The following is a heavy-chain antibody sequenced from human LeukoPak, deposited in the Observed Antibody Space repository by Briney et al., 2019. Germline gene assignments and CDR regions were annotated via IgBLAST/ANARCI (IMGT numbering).Heavy chain of an antibody. Sequence: GGSLRLSCAASGFTFSNYAMNWVRQAPGKGLEWVSAINGNGDSTYYADSVKGRFTISRDNAKNSLYLQMNSLRAEDTAVYYCAELGITMIGGVWGKGTTVTISS. CDR1: GFTFSNYA. CDR2: INGNGDST. D-gene: IGHD3-10*02. CDR3: AELGITMIGGV. J-gene: IGHJ6*04. V-gene: IGHV3-23*01.